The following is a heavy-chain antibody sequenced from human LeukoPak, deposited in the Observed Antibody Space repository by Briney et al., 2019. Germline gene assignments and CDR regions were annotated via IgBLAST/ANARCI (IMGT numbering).Heavy chain of an antibody. CDR3: ARDLYYYDSSGYYYHGDFDY. CDR1: GYTFTGYY. Sequence: GASVKVSCKASGYTFTGYYMHWVRQAPGQGLEWMGWINPNSGGTNYAQKFQGRVTMTRDTSISTAYMELSRLRSDDTAVYYCARDLYYYDSSGYYYHGDFDYWGQGTLVTVSS. D-gene: IGHD3-22*01. V-gene: IGHV1-2*02. J-gene: IGHJ4*02. CDR2: INPNSGGT.